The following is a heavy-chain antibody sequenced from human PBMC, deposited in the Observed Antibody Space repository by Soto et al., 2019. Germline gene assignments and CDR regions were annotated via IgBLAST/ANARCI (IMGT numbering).Heavy chain of an antibody. CDR3: ARDSSGIAAADPYYYYGMDV. CDR2: TYYSGST. D-gene: IGHD6-13*01. CDR1: GGSISSYY. Sequence: SETLSLTCTVSGGSISSYYWSWIRQPPGKGLEWIGYTYYSGSTNYNPSLKSRVTISVDTSKNQFSLKLSSVTAADTAVYYCARDSSGIAAADPYYYYGMDVWGQGTTVTVSS. V-gene: IGHV4-59*01. J-gene: IGHJ6*02.